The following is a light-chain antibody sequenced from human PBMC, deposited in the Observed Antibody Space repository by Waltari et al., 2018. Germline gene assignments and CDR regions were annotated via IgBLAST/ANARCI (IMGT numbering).Light chain of an antibody. CDR3: QTGGHGTWV. CDR2: INSDGSH. J-gene: IGLJ3*02. CDR1: SGHSSNI. Sequence: QLVLTQSPSASASLGASVKLTCTLDSGHSSNIVAWLQQQPEEGPRYLMKINSDGSHSKGDGIPDRFSGSSSGAERYLTISSVQAEDEADYYCQTGGHGTWVFGGGTKRTVL. V-gene: IGLV4-69*01.